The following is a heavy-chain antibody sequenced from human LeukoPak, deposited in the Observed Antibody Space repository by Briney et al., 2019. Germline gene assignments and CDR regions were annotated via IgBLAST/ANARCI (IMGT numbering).Heavy chain of an antibody. CDR3: ARGQYHLLYWYFDL. J-gene: IGHJ2*01. V-gene: IGHV4-4*07. CDR2: IYSSGST. CDR1: GGSISSYY. D-gene: IGHD2-2*01. Sequence: SETLSLTCTVSGGSISSYYWSWIRQLAGKGLEWIGRIYSSGSTNYNPSLKSRVTMSVDTSKNQFSLKLSSVIAADTAVYYCARGQYHLLYWYFDLWGRGTLVTVSS.